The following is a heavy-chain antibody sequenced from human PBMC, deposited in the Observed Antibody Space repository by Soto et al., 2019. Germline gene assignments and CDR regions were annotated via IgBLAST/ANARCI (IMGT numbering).Heavy chain of an antibody. Sequence: QVQLVESGGGVVQPGRSLRLSCAASGFTFSSYGMHWVRQAPGKGLEWVAVISYDGSNKYYADSVKGRVTISRDNSKNTLYLQMNSLRAEDKAVYYCAKDGADFWAGGRDVWGQGTTVTVSS. J-gene: IGHJ6*02. V-gene: IGHV3-30*18. D-gene: IGHD3-3*01. CDR3: AKDGADFWAGGRDV. CDR1: GFTFSSYG. CDR2: ISYDGSNK.